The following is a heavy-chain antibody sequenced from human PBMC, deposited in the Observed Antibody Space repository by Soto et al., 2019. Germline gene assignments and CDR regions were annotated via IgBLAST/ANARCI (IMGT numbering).Heavy chain of an antibody. J-gene: IGHJ4*02. CDR1: GYTFTTYY. CDR3: ATRDPGHY. V-gene: IGHV1-46*01. Sequence: QVQLVQSGAEVKKPGDSVKVSCKASGYTFTTYYMHWVRQAPGQGVEWMGIISPDGGRTSYAQTFQGRVTMTRDTSTSTVYMELSSLRSEVTAVYYCATRDPGHYWGQGTLVTVSS. CDR2: ISPDGGRT.